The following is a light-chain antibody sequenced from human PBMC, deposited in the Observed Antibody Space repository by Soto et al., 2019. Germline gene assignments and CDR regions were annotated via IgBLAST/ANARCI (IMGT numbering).Light chain of an antibody. CDR3: QQSYSTLTWT. Sequence: DIQMTQSPSTLSASVGDTVTISCRASQSFSSWLAWYQQKPGKAPKLLIYKASSLQSGVPSRFSGSGSGTEFTLTISSLQPDDFATYYCQQSYSTLTWTFGQGTKVDIK. CDR1: QSFSSW. CDR2: KAS. V-gene: IGKV1-5*03. J-gene: IGKJ1*01.